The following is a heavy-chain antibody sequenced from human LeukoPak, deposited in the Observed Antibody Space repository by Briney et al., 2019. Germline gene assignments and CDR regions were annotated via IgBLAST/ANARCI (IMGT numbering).Heavy chain of an antibody. J-gene: IGHJ4*02. V-gene: IGHV4-4*02. CDR2: IYHSGST. Sequence: PSETLSLTCAVSGGSISSSNWWSWVRQPPGKGLEWIGEIYHSGSTNYNPSLKSRVTISVDKSKNQFSLKLSSVTAADTAVYYCASLPEGLSSGYYLNYWGQGTLVTVSS. CDR1: GGSISSSNW. CDR3: ASLPEGLSSGYYLNY. D-gene: IGHD3-22*01.